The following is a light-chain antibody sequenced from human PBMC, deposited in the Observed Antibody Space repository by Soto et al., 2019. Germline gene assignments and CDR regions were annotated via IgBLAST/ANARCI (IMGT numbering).Light chain of an antibody. J-gene: IGLJ2*01. V-gene: IGLV1-44*01. CDR3: AAWDDGLNALV. CDR1: SSNIGSNT. CDR2: SNS. Sequence: QSVLTQPPSASGTPGQTVIISCSGSSSNIGSNTVNWYQQLPGTAPKLLIFSNSQRPSGVPDRFSGSRSGTSASLPITGVQSEDKAHYYCAAWDDGLNALVFGGGTKLTVL.